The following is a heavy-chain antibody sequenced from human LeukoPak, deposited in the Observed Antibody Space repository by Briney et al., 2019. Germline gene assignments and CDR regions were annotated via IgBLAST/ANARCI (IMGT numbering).Heavy chain of an antibody. V-gene: IGHV3-30*18. J-gene: IGHJ4*02. D-gene: IGHD2-15*01. CDR1: GFTFSSYG. Sequence: GGSLRLSCAASGFTFSSYGMHWVRQAPGKGLEWVAVISYDGSNKYYADSVKGRFTISRDNSKNTLYLQMNSLRAEDTAVYYCAKDRAGCSGGSCYPIFDYWGQGTLVTVSS. CDR2: ISYDGSNK. CDR3: AKDRAGCSGGSCYPIFDY.